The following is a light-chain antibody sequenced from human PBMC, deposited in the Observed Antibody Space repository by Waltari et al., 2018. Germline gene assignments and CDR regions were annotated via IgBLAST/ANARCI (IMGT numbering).Light chain of an antibody. CDR1: DSDIVPYNY. CDR2: GVS. J-gene: IGLJ3*02. CDR3: SSFTRSRTWL. V-gene: IGLV2-14*03. Sequence: QSALPQPASVSGSPGQSITISCTGTDSDIVPYNYFSWYQQHPGRAPQLIIYGVSDRPSGVSNRFSGSKSGHTASLTISGLQAEDEADYYCSSFTRSRTWLFGGGTKVTVL.